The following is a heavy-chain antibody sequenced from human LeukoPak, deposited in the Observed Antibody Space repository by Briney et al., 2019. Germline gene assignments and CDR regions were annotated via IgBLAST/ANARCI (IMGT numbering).Heavy chain of an antibody. CDR3: ARGYCANGVCYMVDY. D-gene: IGHD2-8*01. V-gene: IGHV1-46*01. CDR1: GYTFTSYY. CDR2: INPSGGST. J-gene: IGHJ4*02. Sequence: ASVKVSCKASGYTFTSYYMHWVRQAPGQGLGWMGIINPSGGSTSYAQKFQGRVTMTRDTPTSTVYMELSSLRSEDTAAYYCARGYCANGVCYMVDYWGQGTLVTVSS.